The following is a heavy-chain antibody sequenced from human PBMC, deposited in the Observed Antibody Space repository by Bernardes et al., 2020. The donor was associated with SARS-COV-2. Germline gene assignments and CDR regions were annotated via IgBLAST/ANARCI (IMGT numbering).Heavy chain of an antibody. CDR1: GFTFSLYS. CDR3: ARAPRIELGTLEN. J-gene: IGHJ4*02. D-gene: IGHD7-27*01. V-gene: IGHV3-21*01. CDR2: ISSSSSYI. Sequence: GGSLRLSCAASGFTFSLYSMNWVRQAPGKGLEWVSSISSSSSYIYYADSVKGRFTISRDNAKNSLYLQMNSLRAEDTAVYYCARAPRIELGTLENWGQGTLVTVSS.